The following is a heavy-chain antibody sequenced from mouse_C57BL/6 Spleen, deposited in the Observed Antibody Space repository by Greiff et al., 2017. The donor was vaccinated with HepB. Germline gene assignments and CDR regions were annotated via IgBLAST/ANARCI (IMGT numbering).Heavy chain of an antibody. CDR2: INYDGSST. J-gene: IGHJ1*03. CDR1: GFTFSDYY. D-gene: IGHD2-3*01. CDR3: ARDAYDHWYFDV. Sequence: EVMLVESEGGLVQPGSSMKLSCTASGFTFSDYYMAWVRQVPEKGLEWVANINYDGSSTYYLDSLKSRFIISRDNAKNILYLQMSSLKSEDTATYYCARDAYDHWYFDVWGTGTTVTVSS. V-gene: IGHV5-16*01.